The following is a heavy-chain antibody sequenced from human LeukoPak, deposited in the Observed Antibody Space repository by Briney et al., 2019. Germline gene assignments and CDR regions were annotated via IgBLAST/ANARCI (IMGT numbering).Heavy chain of an antibody. D-gene: IGHD1-14*01. CDR2: ISAYDDNT. CDR3: ARESQYRYISGY. Sequence: ASVKVSCKASGGTFSSYAISWVRQAPGQGLEWMGWISAYDDNTNYAQKLQGRVTMTTDTSTSTAYMELRSLRSDDTAVYYCARESQYRYISGYWGQGTLVTVSS. J-gene: IGHJ4*02. CDR1: GGTFSSYA. V-gene: IGHV1-18*01.